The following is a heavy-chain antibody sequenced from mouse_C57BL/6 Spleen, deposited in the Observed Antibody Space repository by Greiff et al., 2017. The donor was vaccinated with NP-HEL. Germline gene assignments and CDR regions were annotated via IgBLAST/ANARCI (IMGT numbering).Heavy chain of an antibody. CDR3: ARGYYYGSAWFAY. J-gene: IGHJ3*01. CDR2: INPNYGTT. CDR1: GYSFTDYN. Sequence: EVKLVESGPELVKPGASVKISCKASGYSFTDYNMNWVKQSNGKSLEWIGVINPNYGTTSYNQKFKGKATLTVDQSSSTAYMQLNSLTSEDSAVYYCARGYYYGSAWFAYWGQGTLVTVSA. V-gene: IGHV1-39*01. D-gene: IGHD1-1*01.